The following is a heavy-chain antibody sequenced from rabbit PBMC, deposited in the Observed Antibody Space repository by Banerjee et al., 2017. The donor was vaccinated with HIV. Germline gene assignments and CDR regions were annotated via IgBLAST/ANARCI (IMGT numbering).Heavy chain of an antibody. CDR2: INTGSGST. D-gene: IGHD4-1*01. J-gene: IGHJ4*01. CDR1: GFDLSSYYC. V-gene: IGHV1S45*01. Sequence: QEQLVESGGGLVTLGGSLKLSCKASGFDLSSYYCMCWVRQAPGKGLEWTGCINTGSGSTYYATWAKGRFTISKASWTTVTLQMTSLTAADTASYFCARDLAGVIGWNFNLWGPGTLVTVS. CDR3: ARDLAGVIGWNFNL.